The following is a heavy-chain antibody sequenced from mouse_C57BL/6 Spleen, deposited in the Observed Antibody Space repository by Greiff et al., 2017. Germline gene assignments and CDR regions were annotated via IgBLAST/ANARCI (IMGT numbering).Heavy chain of an antibody. CDR3: AREGGSSSWFAY. J-gene: IGHJ3*01. CDR2: IYPGSGST. D-gene: IGHD1-1*01. V-gene: IGHV1-55*01. CDR1: GYTFTSYW. Sequence: VQLQQPGAELVKPGASVKMSCKASGYTFTSYWITWVKQRPGQGLEWIGDIYPGSGSTNYNEKFKSKATLTVDTSSSTAYMQLSSLTSEGSAVYYGAREGGSSSWFAYWGQGTLVTVSA.